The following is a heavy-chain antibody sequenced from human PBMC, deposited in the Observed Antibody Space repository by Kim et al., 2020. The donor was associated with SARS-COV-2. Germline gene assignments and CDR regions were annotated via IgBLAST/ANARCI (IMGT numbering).Heavy chain of an antibody. CDR3: ATGPWFGELFLAASDGMDV. CDR2: LDPEDGVT. J-gene: IGHJ6*02. D-gene: IGHD3-10*01. CDR1: GYTLTELS. Sequence: ASVKVSCKVSGYTLTELSMHWVRQAPGKGLEWMGGLDPEDGVTIYAQKFQGRVTMTEDTSTDTAYMELSSLRSEDTAVYYCATGPWFGELFLAASDGMDVGGQGTTVTVSS. V-gene: IGHV1-24*01.